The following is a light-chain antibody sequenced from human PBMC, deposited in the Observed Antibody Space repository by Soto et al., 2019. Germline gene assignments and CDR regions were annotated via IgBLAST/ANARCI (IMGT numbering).Light chain of an antibody. J-gene: IGKJ1*01. CDR1: QSISSW. CDR3: QRYNSKWT. V-gene: IGKV1-5*03. Sequence: IQMTQSPSTLSASVGDRITITCRASQSISSWLAWYQQKPGKAPKLLIYAASSLRSGVPSRFSGSGSGTEFTLTITSLQPDDFATYYCQRYNSKWTFGQGTKVDIK. CDR2: AAS.